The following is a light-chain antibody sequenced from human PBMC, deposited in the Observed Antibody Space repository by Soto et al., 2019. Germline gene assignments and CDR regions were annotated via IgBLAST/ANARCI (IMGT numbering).Light chain of an antibody. CDR3: ATWDDSLKGGV. Sequence: QSVLTQPPSASGTPGQGVTISCSGTTSNIGANAVSWYQHFPGAPPKLLISETNQRPSGVPDRFSASKSGTSASLTISGLQSEDEADYYCATWDDSLKGGVFGGGTKLTVL. CDR1: TSNIGANA. V-gene: IGLV1-44*01. J-gene: IGLJ3*02. CDR2: ETN.